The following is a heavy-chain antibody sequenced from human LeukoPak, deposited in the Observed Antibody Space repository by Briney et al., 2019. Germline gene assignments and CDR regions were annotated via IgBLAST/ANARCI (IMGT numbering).Heavy chain of an antibody. CDR2: INHSGST. V-gene: IGHV4-34*01. J-gene: IGHJ4*02. CDR3: ARGNNYQEFDY. CDR1: GGSFSGYY. Sequence: PSETLSLTCAVYGGSFSGYYWSWIRQPPGKGLEWIGEINHSGSTNYNPSLKSRVTISVDTSKNQFSLKLSSVTAADTAVYYCARGNNYQEFDYWGQGTLVTVSS. D-gene: IGHD4-11*01.